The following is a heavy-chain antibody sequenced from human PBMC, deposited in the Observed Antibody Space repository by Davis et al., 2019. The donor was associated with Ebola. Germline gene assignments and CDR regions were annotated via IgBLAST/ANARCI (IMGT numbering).Heavy chain of an antibody. J-gene: IGHJ3*02. Sequence: PGGSLRLSCAASGFTFDDYGMSWVRQAPGKGLEWVSGINWNGGSTGYADSVKGRFTISRDNAKNSLYLQMNSLRAEDTALYYCARDLEEQQLVRDAFDIWGQGTMVTVSS. CDR1: GFTFDDYG. D-gene: IGHD6-13*01. CDR2: INWNGGST. CDR3: ARDLEEQQLVRDAFDI. V-gene: IGHV3-20*04.